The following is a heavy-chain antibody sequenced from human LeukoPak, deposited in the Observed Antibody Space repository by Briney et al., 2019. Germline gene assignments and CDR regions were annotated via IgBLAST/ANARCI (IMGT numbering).Heavy chain of an antibody. CDR3: ARVRRSGRLQYYFDY. CDR2: IYYSGST. D-gene: IGHD3-3*01. Sequence: TLSLTCTVSGGSISSGGYYWSWIRQHPGKGLEWIGYIYYSGSTYYNPSLKSRVTISVDTSKNQFSLKLSSVTAADTAVYYCARVRRSGRLQYYFDYWGQGTLVTVSS. CDR1: GGSISSGGYY. J-gene: IGHJ4*02. V-gene: IGHV4-31*03.